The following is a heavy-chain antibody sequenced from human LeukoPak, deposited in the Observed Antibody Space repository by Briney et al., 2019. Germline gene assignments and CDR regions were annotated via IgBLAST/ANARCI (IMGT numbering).Heavy chain of an antibody. CDR3: ARGKDGEQYNTFDI. V-gene: IGHV4-59*01. J-gene: IGHJ3*02. D-gene: IGHD5-24*01. CDR2: IYYGGST. Sequence: SETLSLTCAVSGGSISNFYWNWIRQPPGKGLEWIGYIYYGGSTSYNPSLKSRVTISVDTAKNQFSLKLNSVTAADTALYYCARGKDGEQYNTFDIWGRGTMVTVSS. CDR1: GGSISNFY.